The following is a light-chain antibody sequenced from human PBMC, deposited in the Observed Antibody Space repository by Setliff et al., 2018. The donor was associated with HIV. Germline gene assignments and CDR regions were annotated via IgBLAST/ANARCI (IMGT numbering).Light chain of an antibody. J-gene: IGLJ1*01. CDR3: QSYDRSLSGSYV. V-gene: IGLV1-40*01. CDR1: RRKSGAGYA. Sequence: SRRKSGAGYAVHWYRQLPGTAPKVLIYDNSNRPSGVPDRFSGSKSGTSGSLAITGLQAEDEADYYCQSYDRSLSGSYVFGTGTRSPS. CDR2: DNS.